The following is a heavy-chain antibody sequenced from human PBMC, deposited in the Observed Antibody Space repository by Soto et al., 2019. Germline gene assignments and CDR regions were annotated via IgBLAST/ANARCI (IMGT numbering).Heavy chain of an antibody. CDR2: IYYSGST. J-gene: IGHJ1*01. Sequence: PSETLSLTCTVSGRSISSYYWSWIRQPPGKGLEWIGYIYYSGSTNYNPSLKSRVTISVDTSKNQFSLKLSSVTAADTAVYYCARDCSGGSGYDFRGQGNLVTVSS. D-gene: IGHD2-15*01. CDR3: ARDCSGGSGYDF. V-gene: IGHV4-59*01. CDR1: GRSISSYY.